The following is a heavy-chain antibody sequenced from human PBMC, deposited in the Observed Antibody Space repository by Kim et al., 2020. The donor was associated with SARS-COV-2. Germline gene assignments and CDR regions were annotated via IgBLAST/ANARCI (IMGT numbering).Heavy chain of an antibody. CDR2: IRSKANSSAT. J-gene: IGHJ6*02. D-gene: IGHD4-17*01. V-gene: IGHV3-73*01. Sequence: GGSLRLSCAASGFTFSGSAMHWVRQASGKGLEWVGRIRSKANSSATAYAASVKGRFTISRDDSKNTAYLQMNSLKTEDTAVYYCTSRDYGDDVYYYYYYGMDVWGQGTTVTVSS. CDR1: GFTFSGSA. CDR3: TSRDYGDDVYYYYYYGMDV.